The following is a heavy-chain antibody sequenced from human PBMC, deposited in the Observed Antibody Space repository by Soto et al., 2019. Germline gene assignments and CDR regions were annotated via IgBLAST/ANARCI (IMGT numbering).Heavy chain of an antibody. V-gene: IGHV4-34*01. CDR3: ARGPKYYDILTGYQNNYYYYYMDV. CDR1: GGSFSGYY. J-gene: IGHJ6*03. D-gene: IGHD3-9*01. CDR2: INHSGST. Sequence: QVQLQQWGAGLLKPSETLSLTCAVYGGSFSGYYWSWIRQPPGKGLEWIGEINHSGSTNYNPSLNSRVPISVDTSKNQFSLKLSSVTAADTAVYYCARGPKYYDILTGYQNNYYYYYMDVWGKGTTVTVSS.